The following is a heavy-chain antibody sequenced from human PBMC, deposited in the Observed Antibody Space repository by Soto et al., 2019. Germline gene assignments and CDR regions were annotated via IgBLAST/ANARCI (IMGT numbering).Heavy chain of an antibody. D-gene: IGHD3-16*01. J-gene: IGHJ6*03. Sequence: QVQLQESGPGLVKPSETLSLTCSVSGGSISGHYWSWVRQTPGKGLEWIGYIYYSGSTNYNPSLKSRVTISVDTSKNQFSLRLTSVTAADTAAYYCASGPYYDLIWNYYYMDVWGKGTTVTVSS. CDR3: ASGPYYDLIWNYYYMDV. CDR1: GGSISGHY. CDR2: IYYSGST. V-gene: IGHV4-59*08.